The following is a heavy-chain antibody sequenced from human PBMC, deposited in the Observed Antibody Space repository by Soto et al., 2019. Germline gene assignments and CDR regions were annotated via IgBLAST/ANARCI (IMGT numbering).Heavy chain of an antibody. J-gene: IGHJ6*02. D-gene: IGHD6-13*01. CDR3: AREPGIAAAGLAYYYYGMDV. Sequence: GESLKISCAASGFTFSSYGMHWVRQAPGKGLEWVAVIWYDGSNKYYADSVKGRFTISRDNSKNTLYLQMNSLRAEETAVYYCAREPGIAAAGLAYYYYGMDVWGQGTTVTVSS. CDR2: IWYDGSNK. V-gene: IGHV3-33*01. CDR1: GFTFSSYG.